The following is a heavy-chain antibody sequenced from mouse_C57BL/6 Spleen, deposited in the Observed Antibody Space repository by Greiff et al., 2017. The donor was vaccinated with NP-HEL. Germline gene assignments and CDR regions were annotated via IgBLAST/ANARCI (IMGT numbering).Heavy chain of an antibody. CDR3: ATYGSSSYYYAMDY. J-gene: IGHJ4*01. Sequence: VQLQESGPGLVAPSQSLSITCTVSGFSLTSYAISWVRQPPGKGLEWLGVIWTGGGTNYNSALKSRLSISKDNSKSQVFLKMNSLQTDDTARYYCATYGSSSYYYAMDYWGQGTSVTVSS. CDR2: IWTGGGT. CDR1: GFSLTSYA. D-gene: IGHD1-1*01. V-gene: IGHV2-9-1*01.